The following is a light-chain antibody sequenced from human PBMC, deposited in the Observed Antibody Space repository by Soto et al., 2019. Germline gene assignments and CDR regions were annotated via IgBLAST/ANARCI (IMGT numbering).Light chain of an antibody. J-gene: IGKJ5*01. Sequence: SLANLSLTKGERATLSCRASQSVSSYLAWYQQKPGQAPRLLIYDASNRATGIPARFSGSGSGTDFTLTISSLEPEDFAVYYCPPYGSSPLIRFG. V-gene: IGKV3-11*01. CDR2: DAS. CDR1: QSVSSY. CDR3: PPYGSSPLIR.